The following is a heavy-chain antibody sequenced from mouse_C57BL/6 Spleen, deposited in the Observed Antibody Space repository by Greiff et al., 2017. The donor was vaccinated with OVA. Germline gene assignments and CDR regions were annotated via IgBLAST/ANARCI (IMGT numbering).Heavy chain of an antibody. Sequence: QVQLQQPGAELVMPGASVKLSCKASGYTFTSYWMHWVKQRPGQGLEWIGEIDPSDSYTNYNQKFKGKSTLTVDKSSSTAYMQLSSLTSEDSAVYYCARTDYYGSRGAMDYWGQGTSATVSS. V-gene: IGHV1-69*01. CDR1: GYTFTSYW. J-gene: IGHJ4*01. D-gene: IGHD1-1*01. CDR3: ARTDYYGSRGAMDY. CDR2: IDPSDSYT.